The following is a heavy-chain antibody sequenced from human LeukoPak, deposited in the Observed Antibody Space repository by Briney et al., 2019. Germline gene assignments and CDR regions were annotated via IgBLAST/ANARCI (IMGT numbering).Heavy chain of an antibody. CDR2: IWYDGSNK. J-gene: IGHJ5*02. CDR3: ARGAERVFGVVYTWFDP. V-gene: IGHV3-33*01. Sequence: PGGSLRLSCAASGFTFSSYGTHWVRQAPGKGLEWVAVIWYDGSNKYYADSVKGRFTISRDNSKNTLYLQMNSLRAEDTAVYYCARGAERVFGVVYTWFDPWGQGTLVTVSS. D-gene: IGHD3-3*01. CDR1: GFTFSSYG.